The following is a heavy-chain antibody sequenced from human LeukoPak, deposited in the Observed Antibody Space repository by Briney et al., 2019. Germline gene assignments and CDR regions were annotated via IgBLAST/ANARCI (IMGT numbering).Heavy chain of an antibody. CDR3: ARYPYYYDSSPVGNWFDP. Sequence: ASVKVSCKASGYTFTGYYMHWVRQAPGQGLEWMGWINPNSGGTNYAQKFQGRVTMTRGTSISTAYMELSRLRSDDTAVYYCARYPYYYDSSPVGNWFDPWGQGTLVTVSS. CDR2: INPNSGGT. V-gene: IGHV1-2*02. D-gene: IGHD3-22*01. J-gene: IGHJ5*02. CDR1: GYTFTGYY.